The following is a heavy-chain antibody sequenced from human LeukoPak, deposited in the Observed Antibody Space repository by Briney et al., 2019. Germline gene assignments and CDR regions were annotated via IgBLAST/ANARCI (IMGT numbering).Heavy chain of an antibody. Sequence: PGGSLRLSCGASGFTFSEYGMNWVRQAPGKGLEWVSSILRSGEGTYYAESVKGRFTISRDNSKNTLYLQMNSLRAEDTAVYYCARPCSGGTCYPDYWGQGTLVTVSS. CDR2: ILRSGEGT. CDR1: GFTFSEYG. J-gene: IGHJ4*02. V-gene: IGHV3-23*01. CDR3: ARPCSGGTCYPDY. D-gene: IGHD2-15*01.